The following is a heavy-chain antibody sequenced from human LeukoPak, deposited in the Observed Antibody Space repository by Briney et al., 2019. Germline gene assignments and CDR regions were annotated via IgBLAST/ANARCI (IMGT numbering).Heavy chain of an antibody. D-gene: IGHD3-3*01. CDR3: ARDGVVASFDS. Sequence: SETLSLTCTVSGCSISSYYWSWIRQPPGKGLEWVGDISYSGSTNYNPSLKGRVTISGDTSKNQFSLKLSTVNAVDTAVYYLARDGVVASFDSWGQGTLVTVSS. V-gene: IGHV4-59*01. CDR2: ISYSGST. J-gene: IGHJ4*02. CDR1: GCSISSYY.